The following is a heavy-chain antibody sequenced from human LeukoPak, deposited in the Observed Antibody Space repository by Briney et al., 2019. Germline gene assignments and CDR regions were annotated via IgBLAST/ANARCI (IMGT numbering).Heavy chain of an antibody. V-gene: IGHV3-21*01. CDR1: GFTFSSYS. D-gene: IGHD2-2*01. Sequence: PGGSLRLSCAASGFTFSSYSMNWVRQAPGKGLEWVSFISSSSSYIYYADSVKGRFTISRDNSKNTLYLQMNSLRAEDTAVYYCAKLTNSWFDPWGQGTLVAVSS. CDR3: AKLTNSWFDP. J-gene: IGHJ5*02. CDR2: ISSSSSYI.